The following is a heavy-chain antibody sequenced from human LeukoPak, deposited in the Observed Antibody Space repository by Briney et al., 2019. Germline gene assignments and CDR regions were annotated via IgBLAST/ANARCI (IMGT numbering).Heavy chain of an antibody. CDR2: ISWNSGSI. D-gene: IGHD2-2*01. CDR1: GFTFDDYA. Sequence: GGSLRLSCAASGFTFDDYAMHWVRQAPGKGLEWVSGISWNSGSIGYADSVKGRFTISRDNAKNSLYLQMNSLRAEDTALYYCANGVVPAATGRLNWFDPWGQGTLVTVSS. V-gene: IGHV3-9*01. CDR3: ANGVVPAATGRLNWFDP. J-gene: IGHJ5*02.